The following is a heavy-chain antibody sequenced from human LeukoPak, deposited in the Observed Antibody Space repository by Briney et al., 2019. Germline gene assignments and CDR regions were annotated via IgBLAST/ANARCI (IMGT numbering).Heavy chain of an antibody. D-gene: IGHD6-13*01. CDR2: ISDSGDT. CDR3: AGSRWFWGGFDY. V-gene: IGHV4-39*01. J-gene: IGHJ4*02. CDR1: GVSISTTTYF. Sequence: SETLSLTCTVSGVSISTTTYFGGSIRQPPAKGLEWIRSISDSGDTSYNSSLINRVTVPVDTSKNQFSLKLSSVTAPDTAVYYCAGSRWFWGGFDYWGQGTLVTVSS.